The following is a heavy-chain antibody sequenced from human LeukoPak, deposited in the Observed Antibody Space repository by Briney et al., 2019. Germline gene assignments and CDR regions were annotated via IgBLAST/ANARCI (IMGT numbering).Heavy chain of an antibody. D-gene: IGHD1-7*01. J-gene: IGHJ4*02. CDR2: ISYDGSNK. Sequence: GGSLRLSCAASGFTFSSYGMHWVRQAPGKGLEWVAVISYDGSNKYYADSVKGRFTISRDNSKNTLYLQMNSLRAEDTAVYYCAKDACSLKLELPRPDYWGQGTLVTVSS. CDR1: GFTFSSYG. V-gene: IGHV3-30*18. CDR3: AKDACSLKLELPRPDY.